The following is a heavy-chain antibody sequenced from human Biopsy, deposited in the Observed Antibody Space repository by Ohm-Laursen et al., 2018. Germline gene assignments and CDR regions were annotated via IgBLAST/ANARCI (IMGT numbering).Heavy chain of an antibody. Sequence: SSVKVSCKASGYTFTTYGISWVRQAPGQGLEWMVWISTYNGNTNYAQKLQGRVTMTTDTSTSTAYMELRSLRSDDTAMYYCARDYQSHLVTIFYYYYGMDVWGQGTTVTVSS. CDR1: GYTFTTYG. CDR3: ARDYQSHLVTIFYYYYGMDV. D-gene: IGHD2/OR15-2a*01. CDR2: ISTYNGNT. V-gene: IGHV1-18*01. J-gene: IGHJ6*02.